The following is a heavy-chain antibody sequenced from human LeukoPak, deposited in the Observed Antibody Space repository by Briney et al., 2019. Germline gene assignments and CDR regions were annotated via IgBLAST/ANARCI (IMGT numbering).Heavy chain of an antibody. CDR1: GFTFSTYG. V-gene: IGHV3-30*12. J-gene: IGHJ4*02. CDR3: ARASGPIKKNRFDQ. D-gene: IGHD1-26*01. CDR2: ILSDGIRK. Sequence: PGMSLSLSCATSGFTFSTYGMEWVRQAPGKGLEWVAIILSDGIRKYYADSVKGRFTISRDISRSTLYLEMNSLSAEDTAVYYCARASGPIKKNRFDQWGQGTLVTVSS.